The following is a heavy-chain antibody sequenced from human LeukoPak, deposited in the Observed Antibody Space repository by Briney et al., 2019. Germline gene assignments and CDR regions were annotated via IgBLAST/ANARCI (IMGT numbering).Heavy chain of an antibody. D-gene: IGHD1-26*01. Sequence: GASVKVSCKVSGYTLTKLSMHWVRQAPGKGLEWMGGFDPEDGETIYAQKFQGRVTMTEDTSTDTAFVELSSPRSEDTAVYFCATGTGWDRYRGGPALPGALFDYWGQGTLVTVSS. CDR3: ATGTGWDRYRGGPALPGALFDY. V-gene: IGHV1-24*01. J-gene: IGHJ4*02. CDR2: FDPEDGET. CDR1: GYTLTKLS.